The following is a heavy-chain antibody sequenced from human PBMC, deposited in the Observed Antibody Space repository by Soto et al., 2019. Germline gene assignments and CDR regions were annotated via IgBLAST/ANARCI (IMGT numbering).Heavy chain of an antibody. J-gene: IGHJ4*02. CDR2: IIPIFGTA. CDR3: VLYYYDSSGYIGVYFDY. D-gene: IGHD3-22*01. V-gene: IGHV1-69*13. Sequence: SVKVSCKXSGGTFSSYAISWVRQAPGQGLEWMGGIIPIFGTANYAQKFQGRVTITADESTSTAYMELSSLRSEDTAVYYCVLYYYDSSGYIGVYFDYWGQGTLVTVSS. CDR1: GGTFSSYA.